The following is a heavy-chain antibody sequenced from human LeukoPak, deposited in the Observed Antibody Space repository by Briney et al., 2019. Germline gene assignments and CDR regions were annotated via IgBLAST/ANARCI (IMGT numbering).Heavy chain of an antibody. D-gene: IGHD5-18*01. CDR1: GGSISTYY. CDR3: ARGPPGVGYSYGYWFDP. V-gene: IGHV4-59*08. CDR2: IYYSGST. J-gene: IGHJ5*02. Sequence: PSETLSLTCTVSGGSISTYYWSWIRQSPGKGLEWIGSIYYSGSTNYNPSLKSRVSISVDTSKNQFPLELSSVTAADTAVYYCARGPPGVGYSYGYWFDPWGQGTLVTVSS.